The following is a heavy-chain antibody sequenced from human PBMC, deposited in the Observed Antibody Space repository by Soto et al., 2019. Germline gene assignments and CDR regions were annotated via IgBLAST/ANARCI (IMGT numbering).Heavy chain of an antibody. V-gene: IGHV3-30-3*01. CDR2: ISYDGSNK. Sequence: GSLRLSCSASGFTFSSYAMHWVRQAPGKGLEWVAVISYDGSNKYYADSVKGRFTISRDNSKNTLYLQMNSLRAEDTAVYYCAREMNTHFDYWGQGTLVTVSS. CDR1: GFTFSSYA. J-gene: IGHJ4*02. CDR3: AREMNTHFDY. D-gene: IGHD2-2*02.